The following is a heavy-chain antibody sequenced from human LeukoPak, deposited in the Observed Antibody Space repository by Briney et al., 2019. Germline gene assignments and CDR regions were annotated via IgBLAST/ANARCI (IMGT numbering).Heavy chain of an antibody. CDR1: GYTFTSYY. CDR3: ARDWYGDSFSNWFDP. V-gene: IGHV1-46*01. D-gene: IGHD4-17*01. Sequence: GASVKVSCKASGYTFTSYYMHWVRQAPGQGLEWMGIINPSGGSTSYAQKFQGRVTMTTDTSTSTAYMELRSLRSDDTAVYYCARDWYGDSFSNWFDPWGQGTLVTVSS. CDR2: INPSGGST. J-gene: IGHJ5*02.